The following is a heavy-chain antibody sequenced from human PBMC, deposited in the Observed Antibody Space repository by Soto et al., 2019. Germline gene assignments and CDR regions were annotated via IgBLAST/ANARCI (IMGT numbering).Heavy chain of an antibody. CDR2: INHSGST. Sequence: TETLSLTCAVYGGSFSGYYWSWIRQPPGKGLEWIGEINHSGSTNYNPSLKSRVTISVDTSKNQFSLKLSSVTAADTDVYYCARGLADRLYYYYGMDVWGQGTSVTVSS. CDR3: ARGLADRLYYYYGMDV. J-gene: IGHJ6*02. CDR1: GGSFSGYY. V-gene: IGHV4-34*01. D-gene: IGHD3-16*01.